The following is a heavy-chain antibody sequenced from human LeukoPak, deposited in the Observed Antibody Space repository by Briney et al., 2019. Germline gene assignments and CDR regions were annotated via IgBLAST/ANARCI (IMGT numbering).Heavy chain of an antibody. V-gene: IGHV3-23*01. D-gene: IGHD3-10*02. CDR3: AELGITMIGGV. CDR2: ISGSGGTT. Sequence: PGGTLRLSCAASGFTFSSYGMSWVRQAPGKGLEWVSAISGSGGTTYYADSVKGRFTISRDNAKNSLYLQMNSLRAEDTAVYYCAELGITMIGGVWGKGTTVTISS. CDR1: GFTFSSYG. J-gene: IGHJ6*04.